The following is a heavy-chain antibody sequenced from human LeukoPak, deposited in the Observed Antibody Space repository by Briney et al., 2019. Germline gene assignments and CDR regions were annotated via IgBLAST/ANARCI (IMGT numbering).Heavy chain of an antibody. CDR1: GFTFVDYG. Sequence: GGSLRLSCTTSGFTFVDYGLSWVRRAPGKGLEWLCAINYNGAITDYADSVKGRFTISRDNAKNSLYLRMDSLRAEDTALYYCARDRLGPSFSVSHFDLWGQGTLVTVSS. CDR2: INYNGAIT. CDR3: ARDRLGPSFSVSHFDL. J-gene: IGHJ4*02. V-gene: IGHV3-20*04. D-gene: IGHD3-3*02.